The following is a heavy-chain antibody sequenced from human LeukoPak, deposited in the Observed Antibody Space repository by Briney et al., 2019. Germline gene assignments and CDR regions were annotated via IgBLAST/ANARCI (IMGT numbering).Heavy chain of an antibody. CDR3: ARDPPPNCSGGSCYLDSWFDP. CDR1: GFTFSSYS. J-gene: IGHJ5*02. Sequence: GGSLRLSCAASGFTFSSYSMNWVRQAPGKGLEWVSSISSSSSYIYYADSVKGRFTISRDNAKNSLYLQMNSLRAEDTAVYYCARDPPPNCSGGSCYLDSWFDPWAREPWSPSPQ. V-gene: IGHV3-21*01. CDR2: ISSSSSYI. D-gene: IGHD2-15*01.